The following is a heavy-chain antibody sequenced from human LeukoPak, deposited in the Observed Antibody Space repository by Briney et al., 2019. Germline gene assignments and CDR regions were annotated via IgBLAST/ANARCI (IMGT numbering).Heavy chain of an antibody. J-gene: IGHJ3*02. CDR1: GYTFTGYY. Sequence: ASVKVSCKASGYTFTGYYMHWVRQAPGQGLEWMGRINPNSGGTNYAQKFQGRVTMTRDTSISTAYMELSRLRSDDTAVHYCARDSEYSSSSPSAFDIWGQGTMVTVSS. CDR2: INPNSGGT. CDR3: ARDSEYSSSSPSAFDI. V-gene: IGHV1-2*06. D-gene: IGHD6-6*01.